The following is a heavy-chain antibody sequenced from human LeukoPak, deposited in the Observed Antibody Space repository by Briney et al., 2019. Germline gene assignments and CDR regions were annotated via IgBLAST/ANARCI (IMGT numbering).Heavy chain of an antibody. V-gene: IGHV4-39*07. Sequence: SETLSLTCTVSGGSISSSNFYWGWIRQPPGKGLEWIGEINHSGSTNYNPSLKSRVTISVDTSKNQFSLKLSSVTAADTAVYYCAREPTYSSSWHTTCDYWGQGTLVTVSS. CDR1: GGSISSSNFY. CDR2: INHSGST. CDR3: AREPTYSSSWHTTCDY. J-gene: IGHJ4*02. D-gene: IGHD6-13*01.